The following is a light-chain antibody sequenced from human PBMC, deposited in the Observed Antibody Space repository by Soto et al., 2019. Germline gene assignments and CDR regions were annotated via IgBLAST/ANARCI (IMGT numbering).Light chain of an antibody. CDR1: ETVATN. CDR2: GAS. V-gene: IGKV3-15*01. J-gene: IGKJ3*01. CDR3: QQYNNWPPVT. Sequence: IVLTQSPGTLSLSPGERATLSCWASETVATNLAWYQQKPGQAPRLLIYGASTRATGIPARFSGSGSGTEFTLTISSLQSEDFAVYYCQQYNNWPPVTFGPGTKVDIK.